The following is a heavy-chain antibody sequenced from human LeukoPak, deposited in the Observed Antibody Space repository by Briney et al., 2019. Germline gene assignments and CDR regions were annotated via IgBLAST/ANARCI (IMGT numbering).Heavy chain of an antibody. CDR3: ARVQIPTVAVAGILGDAFDI. CDR1: GFTFSSYA. V-gene: IGHV3-23*01. D-gene: IGHD6-19*01. Sequence: GGSLRLSCAASGFTFSSYAMSWVRQAPGKGLEWVSAISGSGGSTYYADSVKGRFTISRDNSKNTLYLQMNSLRAEDTAVYCCARVQIPTVAVAGILGDAFDIWGQGTMVTVSS. CDR2: ISGSGGST. J-gene: IGHJ3*02.